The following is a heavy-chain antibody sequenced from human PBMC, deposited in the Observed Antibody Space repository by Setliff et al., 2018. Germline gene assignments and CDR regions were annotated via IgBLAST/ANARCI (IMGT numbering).Heavy chain of an antibody. CDR2: VSTYNGDT. Sequence: GASVKVSCKASGYSFSFFGITWVRQAPGQGLEWMGWVSTYNGDTNYAQKFQGRVTMTTDISTSTAYMELGTLRSDDTAVYYCARRPIALAGYRKGAFDIWGQGTVVTVSS. CDR1: GYSFSFFG. V-gene: IGHV1-18*01. CDR3: ARRPIALAGYRKGAFDI. D-gene: IGHD6-19*01. J-gene: IGHJ3*02.